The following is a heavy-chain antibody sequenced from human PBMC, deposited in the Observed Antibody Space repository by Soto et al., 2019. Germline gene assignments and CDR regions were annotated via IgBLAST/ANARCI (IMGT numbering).Heavy chain of an antibody. CDR3: ARDVPGSGVPVWDY. CDR1: GNTFTNYG. D-gene: IGHD2-15*01. CDR2: ITAYNGNT. J-gene: IGHJ4*02. V-gene: IGHV1-18*04. Sequence: QIQLVQSGAEMKKPGASVKVSCKPSGNTFTNYGATWLRQAPGQGLEWMGWITAYNGNTDYAHKFKARVALTTDTSTSTAYMELRGLSPDDTAVYYCARDVPGSGVPVWDYWGQGTLVTVSS.